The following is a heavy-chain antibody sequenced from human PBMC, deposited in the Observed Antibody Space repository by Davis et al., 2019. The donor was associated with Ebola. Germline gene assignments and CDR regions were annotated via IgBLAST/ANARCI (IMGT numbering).Heavy chain of an antibody. CDR1: GFTFSSYS. V-gene: IGHV3-21*04. J-gene: IGHJ6*02. D-gene: IGHD3-9*01. Sequence: GESLKISCAASGFTFSSYSMNWVRQAPGKGLEWVSSISSSSSYIYYADSVKGRFAISRDNSKSTLYLQMNSLRAEDTAVHYCVITPINVLRYFGPIKGGGMDVWGQGTTVTVSS. CDR2: ISSSSSYI. CDR3: VITPINVLRYFGPIKGGGMDV.